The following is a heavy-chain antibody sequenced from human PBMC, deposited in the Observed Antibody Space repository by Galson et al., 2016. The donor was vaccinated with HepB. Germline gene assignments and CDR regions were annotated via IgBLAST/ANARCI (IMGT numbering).Heavy chain of an antibody. CDR2: VSPYNGDT. J-gene: IGHJ4*02. CDR3: VRDEARGDY. CDR1: GYTFTNHD. Sequence: SVKVSCKASGYTFTNHDITWVRQAPGQGLEWMGWVSPYNGDTKSVQGFQDRVTLTTDTSTSTAYMELRSLRSNDTAVYFCVRDEARGDYWGQGTLVTV. V-gene: IGHV1-18*01.